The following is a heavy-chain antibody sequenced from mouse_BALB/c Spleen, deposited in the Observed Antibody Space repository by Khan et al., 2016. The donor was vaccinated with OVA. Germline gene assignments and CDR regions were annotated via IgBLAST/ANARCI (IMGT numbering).Heavy chain of an antibody. CDR2: INPSSGYT. V-gene: IGHV1-4*01. CDR3: ARKSTRASY. J-gene: IGHJ2*01. D-gene: IGHD3-1*01. CDR1: GYTFTSYT. Sequence: QVQLKESGAELVKSGASVKMSCKASGYTFTSYTMHWVKQRPGPGLEWIGYINPSSGYTKYNQKFKDKATLTADKSSSTAYMQLSSLTSEDSAVYYCARKSTRASYWGQGTTLTVSS.